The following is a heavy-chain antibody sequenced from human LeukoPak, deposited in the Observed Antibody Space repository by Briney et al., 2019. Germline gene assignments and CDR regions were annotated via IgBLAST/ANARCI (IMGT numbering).Heavy chain of an antibody. V-gene: IGHV3-73*01. J-gene: IGHJ4*02. Sequence: PGGSLRLSYSASGFTFSGSGMHWVRQASGKGLEWVGRIRSKANSYATAYAASVKGRFTISRDDSENTAYLQMNSLKTEDTAVYYCTRLEYDSSSSGFDYWGQGTLVTVSS. D-gene: IGHD6-6*01. CDR2: IRSKANSYAT. CDR1: GFTFSGSG. CDR3: TRLEYDSSSSGFDY.